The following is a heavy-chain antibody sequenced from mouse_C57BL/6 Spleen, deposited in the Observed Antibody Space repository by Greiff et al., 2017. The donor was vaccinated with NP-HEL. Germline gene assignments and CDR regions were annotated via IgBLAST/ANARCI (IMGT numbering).Heavy chain of an antibody. CDR1: GFTFTDYY. D-gene: IGHD1-2*01. J-gene: IGHJ3*01. CDR2: IRNKANGYTT. Sequence: DVMLVESGGGLVQPGGSLSLSCAASGFTFTDYYMSWVRQPPGKALEWLGFIRNKANGYTTEYSASVKGRFTISRDNSQSILYLQMNALRAEDSATYYCARSGDGPWFAYWGQGTLVTVSA. CDR3: ARSGDGPWFAY. V-gene: IGHV7-3*01.